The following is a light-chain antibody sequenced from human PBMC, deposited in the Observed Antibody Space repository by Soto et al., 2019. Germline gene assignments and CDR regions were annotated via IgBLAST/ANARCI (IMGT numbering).Light chain of an antibody. CDR3: SSYISSSTYVV. CDR1: SSDVGSYNL. V-gene: IGLV2-14*02. CDR2: EVS. J-gene: IGLJ2*01. Sequence: QSALAQPASVSGSPGQSITISCTGTSSDVGSYNLVSWYQQHPGKAPKLMIYEVSNRPSGVSNRFSGSKSGNTASLTISGLQAEDEADYYCSSYISSSTYVVFGGGTKVTVL.